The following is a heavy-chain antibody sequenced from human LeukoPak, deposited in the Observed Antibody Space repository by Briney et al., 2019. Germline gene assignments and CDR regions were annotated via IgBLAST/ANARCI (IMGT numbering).Heavy chain of an antibody. D-gene: IGHD5-18*01. V-gene: IGHV4-4*07. Sequence: SETLSLTCTVSGGSISTYYWSWIRQPAGKGLEWIGRIYRSGSINYNPSLKSRVTMSVDTSKSQFSLKLTSLTAADTAVYYCARESGLWPKYNYGMVVWGRGTTVTVSS. CDR3: ARESGLWPKYNYGMVV. CDR2: IYRSGSI. J-gene: IGHJ6*02. CDR1: GGSISTYY.